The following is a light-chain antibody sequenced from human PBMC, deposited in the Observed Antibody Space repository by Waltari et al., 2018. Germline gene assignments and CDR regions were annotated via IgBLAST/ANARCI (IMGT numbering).Light chain of an antibody. J-gene: IGKJ1*01. CDR3: QKHDRLPAT. CDR2: GAS. V-gene: IGKV3-20*01. Sequence: DIVLTQSPDILSLSPGERATLSCRASQSIGRYLVWYQQKPGQAPRLLIYGASTRASGIPDRFSGSGSGTDFSLTISRLDPEDFAVYHCQKHDRLPATFGQGTKVEIK. CDR1: QSIGRY.